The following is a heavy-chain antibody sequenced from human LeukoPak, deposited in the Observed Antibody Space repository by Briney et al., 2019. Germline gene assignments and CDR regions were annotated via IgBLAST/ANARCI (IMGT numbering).Heavy chain of an antibody. D-gene: IGHD3-22*01. V-gene: IGHV3-21*01. CDR1: GFTFSSYT. J-gene: IGHJ4*02. CDR2: ISSSTTYI. Sequence: GGSLRLSRAASGFTFSSYTMNWVRQAPGKGLEWVSSISSSTTYIYYADSVKGRFTISRDNAKNSLYLQLNSLRAEDTAVYYCARGQDYYDSSGYYYALDFWGQGTLVTVSS. CDR3: ARGQDYYDSSGYYYALDF.